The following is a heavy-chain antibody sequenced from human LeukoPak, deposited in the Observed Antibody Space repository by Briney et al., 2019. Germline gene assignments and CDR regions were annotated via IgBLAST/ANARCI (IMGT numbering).Heavy chain of an antibody. V-gene: IGHV3-23*01. CDR1: GFTFSSHG. D-gene: IGHD6-19*01. CDR2: ISGSGGNT. J-gene: IGHJ2*01. CDR3: ARSSGWSNWYFDL. Sequence: GETLRLSCAASGFTFSSHGMNWVRQAPGKGLEWVSGISGSGGNTYYADSVKGRFTISRDNFKSTLSLQMNGLRVDDTAVYYCARSSGWSNWYFDLWGRGTLVIVSS.